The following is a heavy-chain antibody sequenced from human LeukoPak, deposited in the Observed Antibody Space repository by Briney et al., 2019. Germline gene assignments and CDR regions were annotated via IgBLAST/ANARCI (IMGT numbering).Heavy chain of an antibody. CDR3: ARDPENGAGLVDY. V-gene: IGHV3-74*01. CDR1: GFTFSSYW. J-gene: IGHJ4*02. CDR2: INTDGSST. Sequence: GGSLRLSCAASGFTFSSYWMHWVRQAPGKGLVWVSRINTDGSSTSYADSVKGRFTISRDSAKNTLYLQMNSLRAEDTAVYYCARDPENGAGLVDYWGQGTLVTVSS. D-gene: IGHD2-8*01.